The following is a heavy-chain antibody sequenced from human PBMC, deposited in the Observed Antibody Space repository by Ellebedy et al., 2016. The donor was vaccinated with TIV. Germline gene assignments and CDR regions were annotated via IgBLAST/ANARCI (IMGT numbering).Heavy chain of an antibody. CDR1: GFTFDDYA. CDR2: IRGSGGST. J-gene: IGHJ4*02. D-gene: IGHD4-17*01. V-gene: IGHV3-23*01. Sequence: GESLKISCAASGFTFDDYAMTWVRPAPGKGLEWVSSIRGSGGSTYYADSVKGRFTISRDNSKNTLYLQMNSLRAEDTAVYYCAKDFIYGDYADNWGQGTLVTVSS. CDR3: AKDFIYGDYADN.